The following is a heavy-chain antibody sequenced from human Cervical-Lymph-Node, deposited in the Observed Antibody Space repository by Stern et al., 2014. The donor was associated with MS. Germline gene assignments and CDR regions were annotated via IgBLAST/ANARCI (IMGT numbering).Heavy chain of an antibody. Sequence: QVQLVQSGAEGTKPGSSVKVSCKASLGTFRKFPSSWVRQAPGQGLEWMGGIFPVFGTPTYAQEFRGRVTITADVSTSTVYMELSSLRSDDTAVYYCALSSETSDRWYSLGYDLWGQGTLVTVSS. V-gene: IGHV1-69*01. CDR1: LGTFRKFP. CDR2: IFPVFGTP. CDR3: ALSSETSDRWYSLGYDL. D-gene: IGHD6-13*01. J-gene: IGHJ5*02.